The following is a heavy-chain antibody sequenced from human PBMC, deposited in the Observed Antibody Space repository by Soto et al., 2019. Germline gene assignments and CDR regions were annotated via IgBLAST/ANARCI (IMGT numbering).Heavy chain of an antibody. CDR1: GGTFSSYA. D-gene: IGHD2-21*02. V-gene: IGHV1-69*13. J-gene: IGHJ5*02. CDR3: ARVAHIVVVTATNNWFDP. Sequence: ASVKVSCKASGGTFSSYAISWVRQAPGQGLEWMGGIIPIFGTANYAQKFQGRVTITADESTSTAYMELSSLRSEDTAVYYCARVAHIVVVTATNNWFDPWGQGTLVTVSS. CDR2: IIPIFGTA.